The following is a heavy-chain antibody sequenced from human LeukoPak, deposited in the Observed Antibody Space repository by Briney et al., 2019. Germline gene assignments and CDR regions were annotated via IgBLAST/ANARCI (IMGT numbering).Heavy chain of an antibody. V-gene: IGHV3-21*01. CDR1: GFTFSSYS. D-gene: IGHD2-2*01. J-gene: IGHJ4*02. CDR3: ARGRDPYCSSTSCSFDY. CDR2: ISSSSSYI. Sequence: GGSLRPSCAASGFTFSSYSMNWVRQAPGKGLEWVSSISSSSSYIYYADSVKGRFTISRDNAKNSLYLQMNSLRAEDTAVYYCARGRDPYCSSTSCSFDYWGQGTLVTVSS.